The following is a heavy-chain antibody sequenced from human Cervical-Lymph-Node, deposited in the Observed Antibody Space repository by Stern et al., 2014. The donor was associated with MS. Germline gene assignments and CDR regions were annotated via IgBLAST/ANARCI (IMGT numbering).Heavy chain of an antibody. V-gene: IGHV3-30*03. CDR1: GFTFSSYG. D-gene: IGHD2-8*01. J-gene: IGHJ4*02. Sequence: VQLVESGGAVVQPGRSLRLSCAASGFTFSSYGMHWVRKAPGKGLEWGTVISYDGNHKYYAASVKGRFTISRDNSKNTLHLQMNSVTPDDTAIYYCARDYEDTSMLFDHWGQGTLVTVSS. CDR2: ISYDGNHK. CDR3: ARDYEDTSMLFDH.